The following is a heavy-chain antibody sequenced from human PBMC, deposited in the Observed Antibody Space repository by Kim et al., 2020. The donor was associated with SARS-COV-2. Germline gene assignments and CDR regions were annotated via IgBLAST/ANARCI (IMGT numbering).Heavy chain of an antibody. Sequence: KYSRDQGEGRFPISRDNTKNSRFRQMNSLRAEDTAVYYCARGPHRGGYYDYWGQGTLVTVSS. V-gene: IGHV3-7*04. CDR3: ARGPHRGGYYDY. D-gene: IGHD4-17*01. J-gene: IGHJ4*02. CDR2: K.